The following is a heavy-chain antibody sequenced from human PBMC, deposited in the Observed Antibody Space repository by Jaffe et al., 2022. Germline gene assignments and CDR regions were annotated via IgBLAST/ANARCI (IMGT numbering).Heavy chain of an antibody. D-gene: IGHD2-2*01. V-gene: IGHV1-69*01. CDR2: IIPIFGTA. CDR1: GGTFSSYA. Sequence: QVQLVQSGAEVKKPGSSVKVSCKASGGTFSSYAISWVRQAPGQGLEWMGGIIPIFGTANYAQKFQGRVTITADESTSTAYMELSSLRSEDTAVYYCARASYCSSTSCSFPGDYFDYWGQGTLVTVSS. J-gene: IGHJ4*02. CDR3: ARASYCSSTSCSFPGDYFDY.